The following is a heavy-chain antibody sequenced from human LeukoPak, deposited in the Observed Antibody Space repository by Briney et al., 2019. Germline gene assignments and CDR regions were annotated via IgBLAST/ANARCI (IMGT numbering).Heavy chain of an antibody. D-gene: IGHD6-13*01. J-gene: IGHJ6*02. Sequence: ASVKVSCKASGGTFSSYAISWVRQAPGQGLEWMGWINPNSGGTNYAQKFQGRVTMTRDTSISTAYMELSRLRSDDTAVYYCARDPSSSWYFYYYYGMDVWGQGTTVTVSS. CDR1: GGTFSSYA. CDR3: ARDPSSSWYFYYYYGMDV. V-gene: IGHV1-2*02. CDR2: INPNSGGT.